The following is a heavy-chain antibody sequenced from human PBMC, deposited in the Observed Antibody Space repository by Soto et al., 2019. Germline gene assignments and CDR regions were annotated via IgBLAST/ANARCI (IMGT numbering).Heavy chain of an antibody. CDR2: INPNSGGT. J-gene: IGHJ3*02. CDR3: ARGQAFVGINAFDI. D-gene: IGHD3-16*01. CDR1: GYTFTGYY. Sequence: ASVKVSCKASGYTFTGYYMHWVRQAPGQGLEWMGWINPNSGGTNYAQKFQGWVTMTRDTSISTAYMELSRLRSGDAAVYYCARGQAFVGINAFDIWGQGTMVTVSS. V-gene: IGHV1-2*04.